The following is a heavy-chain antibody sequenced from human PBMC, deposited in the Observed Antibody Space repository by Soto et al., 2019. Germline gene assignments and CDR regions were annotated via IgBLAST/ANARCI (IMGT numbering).Heavy chain of an antibody. V-gene: IGHV1-18*01. D-gene: IGHD6-6*01. CDR3: ARIKQLVGYDWIDP. CDR2: ISAYNGNT. J-gene: IGHJ5*02. Sequence: ASVKVSCKASGYTFTSYGISWVRQAPGQGLEWMGWISAYNGNTNYAQKLQGRVTMTTDTSTSTAYMELRSLRSDDTAVYYCARIKQLVGYDWIDPSGQATLVTVSS. CDR1: GYTFTSYG.